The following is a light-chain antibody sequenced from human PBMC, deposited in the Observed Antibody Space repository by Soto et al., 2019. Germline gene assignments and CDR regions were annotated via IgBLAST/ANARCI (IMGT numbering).Light chain of an antibody. CDR1: QSVSSN. V-gene: IGKV3-15*01. CDR3: QQYNNLPPLT. J-gene: IGKJ4*01. CDR2: GAS. Sequence: EIVMTQSPATLSVSPGERATLSCRASQSVSSNLAWYPQKPGQAPRLLIYGASTRATGIPARFSGSGSGTEFTLTISSLQSEDFAVYYCQQYNNLPPLTFGGGNKVEIK.